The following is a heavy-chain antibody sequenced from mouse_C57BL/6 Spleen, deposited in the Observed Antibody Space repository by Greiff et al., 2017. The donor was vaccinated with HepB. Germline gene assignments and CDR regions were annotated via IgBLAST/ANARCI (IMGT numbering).Heavy chain of an antibody. CDR1: GYTFTSYT. CDR3: APRGSSYVPYYAMDY. V-gene: IGHV1-4*01. Sequence: VQLQQSGAELARPGASVKMSCKASGYTFTSYTMHWVKQRPGQGLEWIGYINPSSGYTKYNQKFKDKATLTADKSSSTAYMQLSSLTSEDSAVYYCAPRGSSYVPYYAMDYWGQGTSVTVSS. J-gene: IGHJ4*01. D-gene: IGHD1-1*01. CDR2: INPSSGYT.